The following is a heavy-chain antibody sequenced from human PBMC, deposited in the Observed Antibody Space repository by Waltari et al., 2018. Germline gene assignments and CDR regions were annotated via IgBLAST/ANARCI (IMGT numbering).Heavy chain of an antibody. J-gene: IGHJ5*02. D-gene: IGHD6-13*01. CDR3: ARGSLAAAGRGAGRFDP. V-gene: IGHV1-2*06. Sequence: QVQLVQSGAEVKKPGASVKVSCKASGYTFTGYYMHWVRQAPGQGLEWMGRINPNSDSKNYAQKFQGRVTMTRDTSISTAYVELSRLRSDDTAVYYWARGSLAAAGRGAGRFDPWGQGTLVTVSS. CDR2: INPNSDSK. CDR1: GYTFTGYY.